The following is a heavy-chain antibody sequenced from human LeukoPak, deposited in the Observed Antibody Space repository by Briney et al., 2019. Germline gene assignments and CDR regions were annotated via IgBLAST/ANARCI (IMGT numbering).Heavy chain of an antibody. CDR2: ISGSGGST. V-gene: IGHV3-23*01. CDR3: AKDRGGLLWFGELPFDAFDI. Sequence: PGGSLRLSCAASGFTFSSYAMSWVRQAPGKGLEWVSAISGSGGSTYYADSVKGRFTISRDNSKNTLYLQMNSLRAEDTAVYYCAKDRGGLLWFGELPFDAFDIWGQGTMVTVSS. D-gene: IGHD3-10*01. J-gene: IGHJ3*02. CDR1: GFTFSSYA.